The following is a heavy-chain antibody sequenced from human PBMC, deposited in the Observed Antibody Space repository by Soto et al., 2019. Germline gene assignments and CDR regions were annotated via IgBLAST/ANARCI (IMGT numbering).Heavy chain of an antibody. CDR3: ARGRYCLTGRCFPNWFDS. D-gene: IGHD7-27*01. V-gene: IGHV4-4*02. J-gene: IGHJ5*01. CDR1: GVSISSGNW. Sequence: PSETLSLTCAVSGVSISSGNWWTWVRQTPQRGLEYIGEIFHDGTANYYPSFERRVAISVDTSKNQFSLNVTSVTAADTAVYFCARGRYCLTGRCFPNWFDSWGQGALVTVSS. CDR2: IFHDGTA.